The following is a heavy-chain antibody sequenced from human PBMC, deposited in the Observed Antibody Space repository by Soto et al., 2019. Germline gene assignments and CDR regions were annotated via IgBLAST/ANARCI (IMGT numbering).Heavy chain of an antibody. CDR3: ARGALAYCGGDCYSYYYYGMDV. D-gene: IGHD2-21*02. CDR1: GGTFSSYA. Sequence: SVKVSCKASGGTFSSYAISWVRQAPGQGLEWMGGIIPIFGTANYAQKFQGRVTITADESTSTAYMEPSSLRSEDTAVYYCARGALAYCGGDCYSYYYYGMDVWGQGTTVTVSS. CDR2: IIPIFGTA. J-gene: IGHJ6*02. V-gene: IGHV1-69*13.